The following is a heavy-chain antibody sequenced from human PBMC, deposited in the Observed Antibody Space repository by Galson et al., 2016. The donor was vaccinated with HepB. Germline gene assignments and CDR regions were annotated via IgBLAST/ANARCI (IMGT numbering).Heavy chain of an antibody. D-gene: IGHD3-22*01. J-gene: IGHJ4*02. Sequence: LRLSCAASGFTLGNYPMTWVRQAPGKGLEWVSTISTLETHYRDSVEGRFTISRGTSENTLHLQMSRLRADDTAIYYCAKVSDRANNGYSGAFDSWGQGTLVTVS. CDR1: GFTLGNYP. V-gene: IGHV3-23*01. CDR3: AKVSDRANNGYSGAFDS. CDR2: ISTLET.